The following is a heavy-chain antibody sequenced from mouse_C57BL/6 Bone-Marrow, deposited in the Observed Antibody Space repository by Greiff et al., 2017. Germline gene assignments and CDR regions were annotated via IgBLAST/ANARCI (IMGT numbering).Heavy chain of an antibody. CDR1: GYTFTSYD. J-gene: IGHJ4*01. V-gene: IGHV1-85*01. Sequence: VQGVESGPELVKPGASVKLSCKASGYTFTSYDINWVKQRPGQGLEWIGWIYPRDGSTKYNEKFKGKATLTVDTSSSTAYMELHSLTSEDSAVYFCARMGIPTMDYWGQGTSVTVSS. CDR2: IYPRDGST. D-gene: IGHD5-2*01. CDR3: ARMGIPTMDY.